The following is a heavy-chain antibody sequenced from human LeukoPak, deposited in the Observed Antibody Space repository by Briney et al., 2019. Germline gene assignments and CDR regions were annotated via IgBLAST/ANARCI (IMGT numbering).Heavy chain of an antibody. CDR1: GFTISSYA. CDR3: ARLYCSGGSCYSVDY. J-gene: IGHJ4*02. D-gene: IGHD2-15*01. V-gene: IGHV3-23*01. CDR2: ISGSGGST. Sequence: GGSLRLSCAASGFTISSYAMSLVRQAAGKGLEWVSAISGSGGSTYYADSVKGRFTISRDNSKNTLYLQMNSLRAEDTAVYYCARLYCSGGSCYSVDYWGQGTLVTVSS.